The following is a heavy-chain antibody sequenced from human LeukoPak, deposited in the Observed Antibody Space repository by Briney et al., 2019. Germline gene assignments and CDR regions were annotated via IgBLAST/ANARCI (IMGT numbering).Heavy chain of an antibody. CDR1: GFTFSSYG. V-gene: IGHV3-30*02. J-gene: IGHJ6*03. CDR2: IRYDGSNK. CDR3: AKHLGLYYYYMDV. Sequence: GGSLRLSCAASGFTFSSYGMHWVRQAPGKGLEWVAFIRYDGSNKYYADSVKGRFTISRDNSKNTLYLQMNSLRAEDTAVYYCAKHLGLYYYYMDVWGKGTTVTISS. D-gene: IGHD3/OR15-3a*01.